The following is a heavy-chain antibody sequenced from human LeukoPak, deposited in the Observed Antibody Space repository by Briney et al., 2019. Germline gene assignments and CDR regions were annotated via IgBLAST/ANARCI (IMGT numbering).Heavy chain of an antibody. CDR3: AKAICYYGWSGYSVDY. Sequence: GGSLSLSCAAPGFTFEDYAMHWVRQAPGKGLEWVSLITGDGGSTYYADSVKGRLTTSRDNSKNSLYLQMNSLRSEDAAVYYCAKAICYYGWSGYSVDYWGQGILVSVSS. D-gene: IGHD3-3*01. J-gene: IGHJ4*02. CDR2: ITGDGGST. V-gene: IGHV3-43*02. CDR1: GFTFEDYA.